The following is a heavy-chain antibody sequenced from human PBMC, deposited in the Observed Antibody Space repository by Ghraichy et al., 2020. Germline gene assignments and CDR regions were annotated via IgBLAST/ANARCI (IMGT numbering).Heavy chain of an antibody. CDR1: GFTVRAKF. D-gene: IGHD1-26*01. CDR3: ARDSGKVEENYGMDV. V-gene: IGHV3-66*01. J-gene: IGHJ6*02. Sequence: GGSLRLSCAASGFTVRAKFMTWVRQAPGKGLEWVSVTRNTGRTYYTYSVRGRFTVSRDDSENTMFLQMNSLRVEDTAVYYCARDSGKVEENYGMDVWGPGTTVTVSS. CDR2: TRNTGRT.